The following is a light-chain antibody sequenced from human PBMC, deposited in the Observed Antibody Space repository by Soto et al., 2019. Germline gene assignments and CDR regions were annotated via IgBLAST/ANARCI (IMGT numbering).Light chain of an antibody. Sequence: EIGLTQSPGTVSLSPGERATLSCRASQSVGRKLVWYQQKAGQAPRPLIFDASTRATGIPARFSGSGSGTEFTLTISRLEPEDFAVYYCQQYDKWFSITFGQGTRLEI. CDR2: DAS. V-gene: IGKV3-15*01. CDR1: QSVGRK. CDR3: QQYDKWFSIT. J-gene: IGKJ5*01.